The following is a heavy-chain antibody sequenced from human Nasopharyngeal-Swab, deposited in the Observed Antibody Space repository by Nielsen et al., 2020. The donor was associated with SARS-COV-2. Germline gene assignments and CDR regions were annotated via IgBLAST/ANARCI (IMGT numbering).Heavy chain of an antibody. V-gene: IGHV1-18*04. D-gene: IGHD3-10*01. CDR3: ARDRTGVIISYYYYYGMDV. Sequence: ASVKVSCKASGYTFTGYYMHWVRQAPGQGLEWMGWISAYNSNTNYAQKLQGRVTMTTDTSTSTAYMELRSLRSDDTAVYYCARDRTGVIISYYYYYGMDVWGQGTTVTVSS. CDR1: GYTFTGYY. CDR2: ISAYNSNT. J-gene: IGHJ6*02.